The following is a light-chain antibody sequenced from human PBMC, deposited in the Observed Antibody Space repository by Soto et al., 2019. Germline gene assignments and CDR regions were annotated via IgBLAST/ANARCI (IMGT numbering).Light chain of an antibody. Sequence: SSVLTQPPSVSVAPGKTARITCGGNDVGSKSVHWYQQKPGQAPVLVIYYEVDRPSGIPERFSGSNSGNTATLTITRVDAGDEADYYCHVWDSDSDHPVFGGGTKLTVL. J-gene: IGLJ2*01. V-gene: IGLV3-21*04. CDR1: DVGSKS. CDR2: YEV. CDR3: HVWDSDSDHPV.